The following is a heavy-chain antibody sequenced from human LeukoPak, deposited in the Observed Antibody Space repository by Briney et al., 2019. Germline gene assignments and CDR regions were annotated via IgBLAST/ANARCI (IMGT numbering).Heavy chain of an antibody. J-gene: IGHJ6*02. V-gene: IGHV1-18*01. Sequence: ASVKVSCKASGYTFTSYGISWVRQAPGQGLECMGWISAYNGNTNYPQKLHGRVTMTTDTSTSTAYMELRSLRSDDTAVYYCARDPQAGWFGESWYYYGMDVWGQGTTVTVSS. CDR2: ISAYNGNT. CDR3: ARDPQAGWFGESWYYYGMDV. D-gene: IGHD3-10*01. CDR1: GYTFTSYG.